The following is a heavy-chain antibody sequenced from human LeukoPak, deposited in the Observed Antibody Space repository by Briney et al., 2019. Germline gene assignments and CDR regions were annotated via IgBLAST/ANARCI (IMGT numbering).Heavy chain of an antibody. CDR2: INHSGST. J-gene: IGHJ3*02. Sequence: SETLSLTCAVYGGSFSGYYWSWIRQPPGKGLEWIGEINHSGSTNYNPSHKSRVTISVDTSKNQFSLKLSSVTAADTAVYYCAREGLIAAAGNDAFDIWGQGTMVTVSS. CDR3: AREGLIAAAGNDAFDI. CDR1: GGSFSGYY. V-gene: IGHV4-34*01. D-gene: IGHD6-13*01.